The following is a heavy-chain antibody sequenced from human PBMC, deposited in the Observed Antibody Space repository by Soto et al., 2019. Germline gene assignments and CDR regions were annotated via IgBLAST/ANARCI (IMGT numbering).Heavy chain of an antibody. V-gene: IGHV3-48*02. J-gene: IGHJ4*02. CDR2: ISDSGSNT. D-gene: IGHD5-12*01. CDR1: GFKISSSS. CDR3: AREWCSGYDCGRTLPNYFDY. Sequence: EVQLVESGGGLVQPGGSLRLSCAAFGFKISSSSMNWVRQAPGRGLEWVAYISDSGSNTLYADSVKGRFTVSRDTAKNSLYLQMSGLRDEDRAVYYCAREWCSGYDCGRTLPNYFDYWGQGTLVTVSS.